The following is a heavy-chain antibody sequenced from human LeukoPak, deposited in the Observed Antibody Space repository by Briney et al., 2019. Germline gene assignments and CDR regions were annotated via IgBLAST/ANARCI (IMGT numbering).Heavy chain of an antibody. CDR1: GFTFSSYA. CDR3: AKDSLVVTASSTDDY. V-gene: IGHV3-23*01. CDR2: ISGSGGST. J-gene: IGHJ4*02. D-gene: IGHD2-21*02. Sequence: GGSLRLSCAASGFTFSSYAMSWVRQAPGKGLEWVSAISGSGGSTYYADSVKGRFTISRDNSKNTLYLQMNSLRAEDTAVYYCAKDSLVVTASSTDDYWGQGALVTVSS.